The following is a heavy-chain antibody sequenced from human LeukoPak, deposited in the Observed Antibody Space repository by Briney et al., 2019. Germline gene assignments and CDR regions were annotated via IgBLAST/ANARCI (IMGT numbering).Heavy chain of an antibody. CDR1: GGSFNYY. D-gene: IGHD2-21*02. CDR3: AKSFYCGDDCF. V-gene: IGHV4-34*01. Sequence: PSETLSLTCAVYGGSFNYYWSWIRQPPGKGLEWIGEINHSGITKYNPSLKSRVSISVDTSKNQFSLRLSSVTAADTAIYYCAKSFYCGDDCFWGPGTMVTVSS. CDR2: INHSGIT. J-gene: IGHJ3*01.